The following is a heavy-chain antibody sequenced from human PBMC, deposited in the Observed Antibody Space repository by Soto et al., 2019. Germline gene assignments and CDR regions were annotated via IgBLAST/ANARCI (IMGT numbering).Heavy chain of an antibody. CDR3: ARRVGYCSSTSCYRPYYYYYGMDV. CDR2: INHSGST. D-gene: IGHD2-2*02. Sequence: SETLSLTCAVYGGSFSGYYWSWIRQPPGKGLEWIGEINHSGSTNYNPSLKSRVTISVDTSKNQFSLKLSSVTAADTAVYYCARRVGYCSSTSCYRPYYYYYGMDVWGQGNTVT. J-gene: IGHJ6*02. CDR1: GGSFSGYY. V-gene: IGHV4-34*01.